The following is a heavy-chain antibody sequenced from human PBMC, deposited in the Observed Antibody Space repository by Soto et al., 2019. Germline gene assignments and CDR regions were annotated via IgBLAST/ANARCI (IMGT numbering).Heavy chain of an antibody. D-gene: IGHD1-26*01. CDR3: ARRIVGSTTTDY. Sequence: QVQLVQSGAEVKKPGASVKVSCKASGYTFTTYGISWVRQAPGQGLEWMGWISAYNGNTNYAQKFQGRVTMTTHTATSTAYMELRSLRTDDTAVYYCARRIVGSTTTDYWGQGTLVIVSS. J-gene: IGHJ4*02. CDR1: GYTFTTYG. CDR2: ISAYNGNT. V-gene: IGHV1-18*01.